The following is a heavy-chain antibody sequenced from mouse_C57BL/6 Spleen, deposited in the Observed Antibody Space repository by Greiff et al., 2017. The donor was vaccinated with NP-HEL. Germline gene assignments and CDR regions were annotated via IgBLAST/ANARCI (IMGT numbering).Heavy chain of an antibody. Sequence: QVQLKESGAELARPGASVKLSCKASGYTFTSYGISWVKQRTGQGLEWIGEIYPRSGNTYYNEKFTGKATLTADKSSSTAYMELRRLTSEDSAVYAFARFDDGYYSYLDYWGQGTTLTVSS. CDR2: IYPRSGNT. CDR1: GYTFTSYG. CDR3: ARFDDGYYSYLDY. V-gene: IGHV1-81*01. J-gene: IGHJ2*01. D-gene: IGHD2-3*01.